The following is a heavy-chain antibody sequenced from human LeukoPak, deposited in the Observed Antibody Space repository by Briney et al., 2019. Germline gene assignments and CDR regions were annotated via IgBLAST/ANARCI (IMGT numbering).Heavy chain of an antibody. J-gene: IGHJ5*02. CDR1: GFTLSSYG. CDR3: AKGRLTSTIWYGFDL. D-gene: IGHD6-13*01. V-gene: IGHV3-30*02. CDR2: IRYDGSNK. Sequence: EPGGSLRLSCAASGFTLSSYGMHWVRQAPGKGLEWVAFIRYDGSNKYYADSVKGRFTISRDNSKNTLYLLMNSLRGEDTALYYCAKGRLTSTIWYGFDLWGQGTLVTVSS.